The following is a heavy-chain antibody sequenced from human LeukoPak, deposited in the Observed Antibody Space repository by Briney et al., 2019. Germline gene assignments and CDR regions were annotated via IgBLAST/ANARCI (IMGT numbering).Heavy chain of an antibody. D-gene: IGHD3-3*01. CDR2: INHSGST. CDR3: ARGLQYYDFWSGYPINWFDP. J-gene: IGHJ5*02. CDR1: GVSFSGYY. V-gene: IGHV4-34*01. Sequence: KPSETLSLTCVVYGVSFSGYYWSWIRQPPGKGLEWIGEINHSGSTNYNPSLKSRVTISVDTSKNQFSLKLSSVTAADTAVYYCARGLQYYDFWSGYPINWFDPWGQGTLVTVSS.